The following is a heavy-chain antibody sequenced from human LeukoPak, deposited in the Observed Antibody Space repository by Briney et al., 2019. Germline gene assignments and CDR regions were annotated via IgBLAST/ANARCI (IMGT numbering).Heavy chain of an antibody. CDR1: GFPFINSE. V-gene: IGHV3-48*03. CDR3: AKDPNIN. CDR2: ISVSAASI. Sequence: GGSLRLSCAASGFPFINSEMNWVRQPPGKGLEWGTYISVSAASIYYAASVRGRLTIARDNAKNSLYMQMDSLTVEDTAIYYCAKDPNINWGQGTLVTASS. J-gene: IGHJ4*02. D-gene: IGHD1-14*01.